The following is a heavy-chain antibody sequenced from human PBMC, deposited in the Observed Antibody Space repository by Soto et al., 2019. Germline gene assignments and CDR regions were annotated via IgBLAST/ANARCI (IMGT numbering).Heavy chain of an antibody. CDR2: IYYSGYT. Sequence: QLQLQESGPGLVKPSETLSLTCTVSGGSISSSSYYWGWIRQPPGKGLEWIGSIYYSGYTYYNPSLQRRVPISVDTSKNRFSLKLSSVTAADTAVYYCARHNGPLYVGYYYDMDVWGQGTTVTVSS. J-gene: IGHJ6*02. CDR1: GGSISSSSYY. CDR3: ARHNGPLYVGYYYDMDV. D-gene: IGHD3-16*01. V-gene: IGHV4-39*01.